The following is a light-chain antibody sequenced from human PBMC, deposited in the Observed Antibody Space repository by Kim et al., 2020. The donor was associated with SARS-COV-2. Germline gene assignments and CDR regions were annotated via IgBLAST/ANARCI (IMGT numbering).Light chain of an antibody. CDR2: DAS. V-gene: IGKV1-33*01. CDR3: QQYSYLSIT. Sequence: ASVGDRVTITCHASEDITDYLNWYQHTPGKAPKLLILDASNLETGVPSRFSGSGSGTDFRFTISGLQPEDSATYYCQQYSYLSITFGQGTRLEIK. CDR1: EDITDY. J-gene: IGKJ5*01.